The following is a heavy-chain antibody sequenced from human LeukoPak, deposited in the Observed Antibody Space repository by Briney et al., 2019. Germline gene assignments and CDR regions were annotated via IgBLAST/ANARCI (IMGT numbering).Heavy chain of an antibody. CDR3: ARVEAPIVVVSSFDY. D-gene: IGHD3-22*01. V-gene: IGHV1-18*01. Sequence: GASVKVSCRASGYTFTSYGISWVRQAPGQGLEWMGWISAYNGNTNYAQKLQGRVTMTTDTSTSTAYMELRSLRSDDTAVYYCARVEAPIVVVSSFDYWGQGTLVTVSS. CDR2: ISAYNGNT. CDR1: GYTFTSYG. J-gene: IGHJ4*02.